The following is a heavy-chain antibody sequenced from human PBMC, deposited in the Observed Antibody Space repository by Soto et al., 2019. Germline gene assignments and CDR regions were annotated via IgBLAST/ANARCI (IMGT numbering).Heavy chain of an antibody. CDR1: GGSFSGYY. Sequence: QVQLQQWGAGLLKPSETLSLTCAVYGGSFSGYYWSWIRQPPGKGLEWIGEINHSGSTNYNPSLKSRVTISVDTSKNQFSLKLSSVTAADTAVYYCARLRYCSGGSCYSGLWFDPWGQGTLVTVSS. CDR3: ARLRYCSGGSCYSGLWFDP. J-gene: IGHJ5*02. V-gene: IGHV4-34*01. D-gene: IGHD2-15*01. CDR2: INHSGST.